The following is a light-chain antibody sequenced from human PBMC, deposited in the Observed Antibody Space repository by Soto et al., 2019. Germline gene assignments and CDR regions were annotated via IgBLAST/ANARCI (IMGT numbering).Light chain of an antibody. CDR3: QQYNNWPPKWT. J-gene: IGKJ1*01. CDR1: QSVSSN. CDR2: GAS. V-gene: IGKV3-15*01. Sequence: EIVMTQSPATLSVSPGERATLSCRASQSVSSNLAWYQQKPGQAPRLLIYGASTRATGIPARFSGSGSGTGFTLTISSLQSEDFAVYYCQQYNNWPPKWTFGQGTKV.